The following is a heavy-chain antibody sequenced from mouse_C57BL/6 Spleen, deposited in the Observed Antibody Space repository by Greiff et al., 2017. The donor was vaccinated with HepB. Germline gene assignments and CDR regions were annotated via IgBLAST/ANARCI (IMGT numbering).Heavy chain of an antibody. V-gene: IGHV1-59*01. CDR2: IDPSDSYT. CDR1: GYTFTSYW. CDR3: ARGVGY. J-gene: IGHJ2*01. Sequence: QVQLQQPGAELVRPGTSVKLSCKASGYTFTSYWMHWVKQRPGQGLEWIGVIDPSDSYTNYNQKFKGKATLTVDTSSSTAYMQLSSLTSEDSAVYYCARGVGYWGQGTTLTVSS.